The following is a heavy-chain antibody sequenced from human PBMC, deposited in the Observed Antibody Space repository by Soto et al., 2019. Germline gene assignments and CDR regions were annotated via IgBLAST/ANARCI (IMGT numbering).Heavy chain of an antibody. J-gene: IGHJ3*02. V-gene: IGHV4-59*01. Sequence: QVQLQESGPGLVKPSETLSLTCTVSGGSISSYYWNWIRQPPGKGLEWIGYIYTGSTNYNPSLKSLVTISVDTSKNHFSLKLSSVTAADTAVYYCARNHAFDIWGQGTMVTVSS. CDR1: GGSISSYY. CDR3: ARNHAFDI. CDR2: IYTGST.